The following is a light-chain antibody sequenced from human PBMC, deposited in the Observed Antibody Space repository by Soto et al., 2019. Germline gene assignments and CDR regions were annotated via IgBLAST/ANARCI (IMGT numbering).Light chain of an antibody. V-gene: IGKV3-20*01. J-gene: IGKJ1*01. Sequence: ETVLTQSPGTLSLSPGERATLSCRASQSVSSSYLGWYQQKPGQAPRLLIYGASSRATGIPDRFSGSGSGTDFPLTISRLEPEDFAVYYCQQYGTSVTFGQGTKVEIK. CDR3: QQYGTSVT. CDR2: GAS. CDR1: QSVSSSY.